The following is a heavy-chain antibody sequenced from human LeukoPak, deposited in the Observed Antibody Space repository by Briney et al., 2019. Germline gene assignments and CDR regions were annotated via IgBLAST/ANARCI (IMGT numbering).Heavy chain of an antibody. V-gene: IGHV3-7*01. J-gene: IGHJ4*02. CDR3: SGRDSSRNPWAY. CDR1: GFTFNTFW. D-gene: IGHD2-2*01. CDR2: IRPDGRGK. Sequence: PGGSLRLSCAASGFTFNTFWMNWVRLAPGRGLEWLANIRPDGRGKYYVDSVRGRFTISRDNGKNLVYLEMNSLRVEDTAVYYCSGRDSSRNPWAYWGQGTLVSVSS.